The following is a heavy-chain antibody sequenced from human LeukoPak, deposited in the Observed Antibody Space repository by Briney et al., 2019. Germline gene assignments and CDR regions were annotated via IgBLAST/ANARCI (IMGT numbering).Heavy chain of an antibody. CDR2: INHSGST. Sequence: PSETLSLTCAVYGGSFGGYYWSWIRQPPGKGLEWIGEINHSGSTNYNPSLKSRVTISVDTSKNQFSLKLSSVTAADTAVYYCARDHGGYSYFDYWGQGTLVTVSS. CDR3: ARDHGGYSYFDY. V-gene: IGHV4-34*01. D-gene: IGHD5-18*01. CDR1: GGSFGGYY. J-gene: IGHJ4*02.